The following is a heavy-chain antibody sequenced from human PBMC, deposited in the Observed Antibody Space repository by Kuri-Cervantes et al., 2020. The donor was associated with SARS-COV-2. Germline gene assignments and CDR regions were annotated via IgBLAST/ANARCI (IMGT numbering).Heavy chain of an antibody. Sequence: SETLSLTCAVSGGSISSSNWWSWVRQPPGKGLEWIGEIYHSGSTNYNPSLKSRVTISVDKSKNQSSLKLSSVTAADTAVYYCARDSSGYYYYGMDVWGQGTTVTVSS. V-gene: IGHV4-4*02. CDR3: ARDSSGYYYYGMDV. D-gene: IGHD3-3*01. J-gene: IGHJ6*02. CDR1: GGSISSSNW. CDR2: IYHSGST.